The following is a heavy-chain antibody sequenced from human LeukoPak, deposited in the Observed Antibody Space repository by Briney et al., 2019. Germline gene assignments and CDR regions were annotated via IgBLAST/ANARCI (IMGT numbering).Heavy chain of an antibody. J-gene: IGHJ4*02. D-gene: IGHD6-19*01. CDR3: VKEGEVSSGWQFDY. CDR1: GFTFRNYA. CDR2: ISGREGST. Sequence: GGSLRLSCAASGFTFRNYAMSWVREAPGKGVEGGSAISGREGSTYYADSVRGRFTIGRDNAKDTLDVEMNGLRAEDTAVYYCVKEGEVSSGWQFDYWGQGTLVTVSS. V-gene: IGHV3-23*01.